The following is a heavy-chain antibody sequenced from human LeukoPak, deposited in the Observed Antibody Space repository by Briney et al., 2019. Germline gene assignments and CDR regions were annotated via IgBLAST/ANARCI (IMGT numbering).Heavy chain of an antibody. CDR2: ISSSSSYI. D-gene: IGHD6-19*01. CDR1: GFTFSSYS. V-gene: IGHV3-21*01. Sequence: GGSLRLSCAASGFTFSSYSMNWVPQAPGKGLEGVSSISSSSSYIYYADSVKGRFTISRDNAKNSLYLQMNSLRAEDTAVYYCARPSYSSGWYGLGLYYYYYMDVWGKGTTVTVSS. CDR3: ARPSYSSGWYGLGLYYYYYMDV. J-gene: IGHJ6*03.